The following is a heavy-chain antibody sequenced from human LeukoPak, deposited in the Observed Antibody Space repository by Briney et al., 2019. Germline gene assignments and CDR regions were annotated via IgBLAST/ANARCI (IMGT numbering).Heavy chain of an antibody. J-gene: IGHJ5*02. CDR2: IYPGDSDT. CDR3: ARQCQYYYGSGSENWFDP. CDR1: GYIFNNYW. D-gene: IGHD3-10*01. V-gene: IGHV5-51*01. Sequence: GASLKISCKGSGYIFNNYWHGWVRPMAGKGLEWVGIIYPGDSDTRYSPSFQGQVTISADKSISTAYLQWSSLKASDTAMYYCARQCQYYYGSGSENWFDPWGQGTLVTVSS.